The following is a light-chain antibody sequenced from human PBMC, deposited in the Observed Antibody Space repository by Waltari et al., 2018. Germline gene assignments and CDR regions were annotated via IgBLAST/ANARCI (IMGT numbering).Light chain of an antibody. J-gene: IGLJ3*02. CDR1: YSNIGNKY. Sequence: QSVLTQPPSVSAAPGQKVTISCSGSYSNIGNKYVSWYQQLPGKPPKLLIYVNNKRPSGCPGRFSCSPSDTSSTLGITGHQTGDEADYYFGSWDSNLNAWVFGGGTKVTVL. V-gene: IGLV1-51*01. CDR3: GSWDSNLNAWV. CDR2: VNN.